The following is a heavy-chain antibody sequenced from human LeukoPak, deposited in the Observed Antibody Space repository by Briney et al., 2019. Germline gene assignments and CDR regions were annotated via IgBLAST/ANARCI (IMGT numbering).Heavy chain of an antibody. Sequence: GGSLRLSRVGSKFTFRYYAMHWVRQAPGRGLEWVAGINGDGGGVAYADSVVGRFTISRDYAETSLYLQMNSLRPEDTALYYCARDRGGKVDTGAVEYWGQGTQVAVSS. V-gene: IGHV3-9*01. J-gene: IGHJ4*02. CDR3: ARDRGGKVDTGAVEY. CDR1: KFTFRYYA. D-gene: IGHD5-18*01. CDR2: INGDGGGV.